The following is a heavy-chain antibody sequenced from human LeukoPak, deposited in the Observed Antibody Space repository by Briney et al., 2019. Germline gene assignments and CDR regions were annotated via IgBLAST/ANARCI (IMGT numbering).Heavy chain of an antibody. CDR3: AKHDRWLQLPYYFDY. J-gene: IGHJ4*02. CDR1: GFTFSSYA. Sequence: PGGSLRLSCAASGFTFSSYAMSWVRPAPGKGLEWVSAISGSGGSTYYADSVKGRFTISRDNSKNTLYLQMNSLRAEDTAVYYCAKHDRWLQLPYYFDYWGQGTLVTVSS. V-gene: IGHV3-23*01. CDR2: ISGSGGST. D-gene: IGHD5-24*01.